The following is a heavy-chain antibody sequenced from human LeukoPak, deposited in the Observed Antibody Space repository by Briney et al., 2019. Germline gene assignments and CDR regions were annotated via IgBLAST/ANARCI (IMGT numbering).Heavy chain of an antibody. V-gene: IGHV3-7*01. J-gene: IGHJ4*02. Sequence: GGSLRLSCPASRFTFSSYWMSWVRQAPGRGLEWVANIEQDGSDKYYVNSVKGRFTISRDNAKNSLYLQLNSLRAEDTAVYYCAGIGYSGSSFDYWGQGTLVTVSS. CDR1: RFTFSSYW. CDR3: AGIGYSGSSFDY. CDR2: IEQDGSDK. D-gene: IGHD1-26*01.